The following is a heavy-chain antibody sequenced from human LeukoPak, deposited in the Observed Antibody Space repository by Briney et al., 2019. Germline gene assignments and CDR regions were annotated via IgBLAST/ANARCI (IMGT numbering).Heavy chain of an antibody. CDR3: ARVVWYYDSSGYPDY. CDR2: IYYSGST. Sequence: MASETLSLTCTVSGGSISRSSYYWGWIRQPPGKGLEWIGSIYYSGSTYYNPSLKSRVTISVGTSKNQFSLKLSSVTAADTAVYYCARVVWYYDSSGYPDYWGQGTLVTVSS. D-gene: IGHD3-22*01. V-gene: IGHV4-39*07. CDR1: GGSISRSSYY. J-gene: IGHJ4*02.